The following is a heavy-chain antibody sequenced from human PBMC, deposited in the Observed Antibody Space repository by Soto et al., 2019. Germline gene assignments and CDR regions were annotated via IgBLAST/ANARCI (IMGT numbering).Heavy chain of an antibody. D-gene: IGHD6-25*01. CDR2: ISYDGGKE. CDR3: AKQRAWVLDF. J-gene: IGHJ4*02. CDR1: GFTFSSFG. Sequence: QVQLVESGGGVVQPGGSLRLSCSASGFTFSSFGFHWVRQAPGKGLEWLTFISYDGGKEYYADSVKGRFTISRDNAKNTVFLQMNSLRGEDTAVYFCAKQRAWVLDFWGQGTLITVST. V-gene: IGHV3-30*18.